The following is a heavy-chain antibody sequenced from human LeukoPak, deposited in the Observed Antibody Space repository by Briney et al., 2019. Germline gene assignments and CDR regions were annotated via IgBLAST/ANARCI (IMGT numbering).Heavy chain of an antibody. CDR1: GDSISNYY. CDR2: IYHYEST. J-gene: IGHJ4*02. V-gene: IGHV4-59*01. D-gene: IGHD4-23*01. Sequence: SETLSLTCTVSGDSISNYYWSWIRQPPGKGLEWIGYIYHYESTNRESTGYNPSLKSRVTMSVDTSKSQFFLKLTSVTAADTAVYYCARLSNYGASSASFDSWGQGTLVTVSS. CDR3: ARLSNYGASSASFDS.